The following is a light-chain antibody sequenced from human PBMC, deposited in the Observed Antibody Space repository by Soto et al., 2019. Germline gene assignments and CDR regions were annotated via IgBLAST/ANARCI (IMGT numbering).Light chain of an antibody. V-gene: IGKV3-15*01. J-gene: IGKJ3*01. CDR2: GAS. CDR1: QSISSN. CDR3: QQYNNWPFS. Sequence: EIVMTQSPATLSVSPGERATLSCRASQSISSNLAWYQQKPGQAPRLLIYGASTRATGIPATFSGSGSGTEFILTNGSLQSADLAVYYCQQYNNWPFSFGPGTKVYIK.